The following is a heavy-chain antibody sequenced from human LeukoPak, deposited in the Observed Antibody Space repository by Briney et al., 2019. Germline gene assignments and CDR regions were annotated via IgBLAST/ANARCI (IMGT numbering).Heavy chain of an antibody. J-gene: IGHJ6*03. CDR3: AKGYDTTYYHYYFMDV. V-gene: IGHV3-23*01. D-gene: IGHD2-2*01. Sequence: GGSLRLSCAASGFSFSTSGMSWVRQAPGKGLEWVSTISGSGGTTYDADSVKGRFTISRDNSKNTLYLQMNSLRAEDTAVYYCAKGYDTTYYHYYFMDVWGKGTTVTISS. CDR1: GFSFSTSG. CDR2: ISGSGGTT.